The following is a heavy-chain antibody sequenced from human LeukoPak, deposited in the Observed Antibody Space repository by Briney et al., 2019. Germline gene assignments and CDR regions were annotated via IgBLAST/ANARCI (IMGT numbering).Heavy chain of an antibody. V-gene: IGHV1-8*01. CDR1: GYTFTSYD. D-gene: IGHD2-15*01. J-gene: IGHJ5*02. Sequence: ASVKVSCKASGYTFTSYDINWVRQATGQGPEWMGWMSPNSGNTGYAQKFQGRVTMTRSTSMSTAYMELSSLRSEDTAVYYCARGLRYCSGGSCYTNWFDPWGKGTLVTVSS. CDR2: MSPNSGNT. CDR3: ARGLRYCSGGSCYTNWFDP.